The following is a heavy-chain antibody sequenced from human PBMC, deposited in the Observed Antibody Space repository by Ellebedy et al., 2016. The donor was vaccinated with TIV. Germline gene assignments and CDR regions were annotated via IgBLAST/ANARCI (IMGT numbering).Heavy chain of an antibody. CDR2: IKQDGSEK. Sequence: PGGSLRLSCAASGFTFSSYWMSWVRQAPGKGLEWVANIKQDGSEKYYVDSVKGRFTISRDNAKNSLYLQMNSLRAEDTAVYYCASQYSGYGGRIYGMDVWGQGTTVTVSS. V-gene: IGHV3-7*01. CDR3: ASQYSGYGGRIYGMDV. D-gene: IGHD5-12*01. CDR1: GFTFSSYW. J-gene: IGHJ6*02.